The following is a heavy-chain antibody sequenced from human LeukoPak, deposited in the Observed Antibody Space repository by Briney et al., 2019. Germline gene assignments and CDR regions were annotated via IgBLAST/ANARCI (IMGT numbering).Heavy chain of an antibody. J-gene: IGHJ6*02. D-gene: IGHD2-15*01. Sequence: SETLSLTCTVSGGSISGTDLYWGWIRQLPGKGLEWIGNIHSTGNSFCNPSLKSRVTISIDTSKNQFSLRLSSVTAADTAVYYCEKDSHLDVWGHGTTVTVSS. CDR1: GGSISGTDLY. CDR2: IHSTGNS. V-gene: IGHV4-39*01. CDR3: EKDSHLDV.